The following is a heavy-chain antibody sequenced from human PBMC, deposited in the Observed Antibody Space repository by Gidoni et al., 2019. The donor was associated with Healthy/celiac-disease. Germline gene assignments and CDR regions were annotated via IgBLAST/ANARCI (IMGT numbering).Heavy chain of an antibody. CDR3: EKSLGSWYAEYFQH. CDR2: ISGSGGST. CDR1: GFTFSSYA. D-gene: IGHD6-13*01. V-gene: IGHV3-23*01. Sequence: ELQLLESGVGLVQPGGSLILSCAASGFTFSSYAMSWVRQAPGKGLEWFSAISGSGGSTYYADSVKGRFTISRDNSKNTLYLQMNSLRAEDTAVYYCEKSLGSWYAEYFQHWGQGTLVTVSS. J-gene: IGHJ1*01.